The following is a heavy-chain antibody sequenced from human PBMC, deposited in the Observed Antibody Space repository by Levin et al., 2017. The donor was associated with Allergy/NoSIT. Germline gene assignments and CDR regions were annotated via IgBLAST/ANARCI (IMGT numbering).Heavy chain of an antibody. J-gene: IGHJ4*02. V-gene: IGHV3-7*01. Sequence: GESLKISCAASGFTFSSYWMSWVRQAPGKGLEWVANIKQDGSEKYYVDSVKGRFTISRDNAKNSLYLQMNSLRAEDTAVYYCARVVCGGQQLVLKLCYFDYWGQGTLVTVSS. CDR3: ARVVCGGQQLVLKLCYFDY. D-gene: IGHD6-13*01. CDR1: GFTFSSYW. CDR2: IKQDGSEK.